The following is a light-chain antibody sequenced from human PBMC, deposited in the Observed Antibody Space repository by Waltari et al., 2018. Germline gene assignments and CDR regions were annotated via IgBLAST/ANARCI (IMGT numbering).Light chain of an antibody. J-gene: IGKJ2*01. CDR1: QNVDINR. V-gene: IGKV3-20*01. Sequence: EIVLTQSPGTLSLSPGERVTLSCRASQNVDINRLAWYQQKFGQTPRLLIYGASYRAAGIPDRFSGSGSGTDFTLTISRLEPEDVAVYYCQQYGDSSFTFGQGTKLEIK. CDR2: GAS. CDR3: QQYGDSSFT.